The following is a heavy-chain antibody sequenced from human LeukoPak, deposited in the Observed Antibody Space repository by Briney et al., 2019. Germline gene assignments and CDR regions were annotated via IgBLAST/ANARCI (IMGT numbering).Heavy chain of an antibody. D-gene: IGHD3-3*01. CDR3: ARDSQITIFGVTKNYFDI. CDR2: IYYSGST. V-gene: IGHV4-59*01. J-gene: IGHJ3*02. CDR1: GGSISSYY. Sequence: SETLSLTCTVSGGSISSYYWSWIRQPPGKGLEWMGYIYYSGSTNYNPSLKSRVTISVDTSKNQFSLKLSSVTAADTAVYYCARDSQITIFGVTKNYFDIWGQGTMVTVSS.